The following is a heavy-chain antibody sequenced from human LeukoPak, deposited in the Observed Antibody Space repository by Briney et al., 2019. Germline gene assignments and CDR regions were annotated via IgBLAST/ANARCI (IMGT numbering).Heavy chain of an antibody. CDR3: ARDTHPTLNYDSSGYYYPDAPDI. D-gene: IGHD3-22*01. CDR2: TYYRSKWYN. V-gene: IGHV6-1*01. CDR1: GDSVSSNSAA. Sequence: SQTLSLTCAISGDSVSSNSAAWNWIRQSPSRGLEWLGRTYYRSKWYNDYAVSVKSRITINPDTSKNQFSLQLNSVTPEDTAVYYCARDTHPTLNYDSSGYYYPDAPDIWGQGTMVTVSS. J-gene: IGHJ3*02.